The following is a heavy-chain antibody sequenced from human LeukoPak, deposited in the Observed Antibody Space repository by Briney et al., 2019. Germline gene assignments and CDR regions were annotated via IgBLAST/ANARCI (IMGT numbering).Heavy chain of an antibody. CDR1: GGSISSSNW. Sequence: PSETLSLTCAVSGGSISSSNWWSWVRQPPGKGLEWIGEIYHSGSTNYNPSLKSRVTISVDKSKNQFSLKLSSVTAADTAVYYCARDLGYSSGWYTGGGYYYYYGMDVWGQGTTVTVSS. J-gene: IGHJ6*02. CDR2: IYHSGST. V-gene: IGHV4-4*02. CDR3: ARDLGYSSGWYTGGGYYYYYGMDV. D-gene: IGHD6-19*01.